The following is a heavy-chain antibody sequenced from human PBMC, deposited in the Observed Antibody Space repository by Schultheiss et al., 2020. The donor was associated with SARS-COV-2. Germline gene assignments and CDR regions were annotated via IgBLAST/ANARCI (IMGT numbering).Heavy chain of an antibody. V-gene: IGHV1-2*02. D-gene: IGHD1-1*01. CDR1: GYTFTGYY. CDR2: INPNSGGT. J-gene: IGHJ4*01. CDR3: ARDDAGATLAFVS. Sequence: ASVKVSCKASGYTFTGYYMHWVRQAPGQGLEWMGWINPNSGGTNYAQKFQGRVTMTRDTSTSTVYMELSSLRSEDTAVYYCARDDAGATLAFVSWGQGTLVTVSS.